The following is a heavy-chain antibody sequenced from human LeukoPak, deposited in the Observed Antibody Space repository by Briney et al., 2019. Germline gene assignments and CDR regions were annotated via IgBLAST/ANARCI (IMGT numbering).Heavy chain of an antibody. Sequence: GGSLRLSCAASGFIFSSYSMNCVRQPPGKGLEWVSYIDSSTSTIYYADSVKGRFTISRDNAKNSLYLQMNSLRAEDTAVYYCARPSFDYWGQGTLVTVSS. J-gene: IGHJ4*02. CDR2: IDSSTSTI. CDR3: ARPSFDY. V-gene: IGHV3-48*01. CDR1: GFIFSSYS.